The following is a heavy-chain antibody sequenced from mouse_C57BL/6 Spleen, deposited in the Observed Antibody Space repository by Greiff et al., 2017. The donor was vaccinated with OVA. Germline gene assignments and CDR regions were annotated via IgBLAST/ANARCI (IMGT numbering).Heavy chain of an antibody. CDR1: GFNIKDYY. D-gene: IGHD2-4*01. V-gene: IGHV14-2*01. J-gene: IGHJ3*01. CDR3: ARSLHYDYDREAFAY. Sequence: EVKLQESGAELVKPGASVKLSCTASGFNIKDYYMHWVKQRTEQGLEWIGRIDPEDGETKYAPKFQGKATITADTSSNTAYLQLSSLTSEDTAVYYCARSLHYDYDREAFAYWGQGTLVTVSA. CDR2: IDPEDGET.